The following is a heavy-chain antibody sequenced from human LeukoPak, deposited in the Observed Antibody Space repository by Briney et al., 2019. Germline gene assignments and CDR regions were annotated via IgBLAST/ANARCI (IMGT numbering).Heavy chain of an antibody. Sequence: SETLSLTCTVSGGSTSSYYWSWIRQPPGKGLEWIGYIYYSGSTNYNPSHKSRVTISVDTSKNQFSLKLSSVTAADTAVYYCARRLVMDGGNSFEAFDIWGQGTMVTVSS. D-gene: IGHD4-23*01. CDR3: ARRLVMDGGNSFEAFDI. J-gene: IGHJ3*02. CDR1: GGSTSSYY. CDR2: IYYSGST. V-gene: IGHV4-59*01.